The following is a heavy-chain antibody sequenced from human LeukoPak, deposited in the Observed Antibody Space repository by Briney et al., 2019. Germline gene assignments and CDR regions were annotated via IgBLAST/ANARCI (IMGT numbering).Heavy chain of an antibody. Sequence: ASVKVSCKASGYTLTNLGSSWVRQAPGQGVEWMGWISAYNGNTNYAQKLQGRVTTTTDTSTTTAYMELRSLRSHDTAVYSCARLLQGWALNYYYPYLDVWGKGTPVTISS. D-gene: IGHD2-15*01. CDR2: ISAYNGNT. CDR3: ARLLQGWALNYYYPYLDV. CDR1: GYTLTNLG. V-gene: IGHV1-18*01. J-gene: IGHJ6*03.